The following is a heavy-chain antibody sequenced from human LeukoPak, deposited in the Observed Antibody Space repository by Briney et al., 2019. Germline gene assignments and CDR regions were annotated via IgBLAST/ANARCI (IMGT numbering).Heavy chain of an antibody. CDR2: ISSSSSTI. Sequence: PGGSLRLSCAASGFTFSSYSMNWVRQAPGKGLEWVSYISSSSSTIYYADSVKGRFTISRDNANNSLYLQMNSLRAEDTAVYYCARDWTYYDFWSGYYKGTSVPFDYWGQGTLVSVSS. CDR1: GFTFSSYS. CDR3: ARDWTYYDFWSGYYKGTSVPFDY. J-gene: IGHJ4*02. V-gene: IGHV3-48*01. D-gene: IGHD3-3*01.